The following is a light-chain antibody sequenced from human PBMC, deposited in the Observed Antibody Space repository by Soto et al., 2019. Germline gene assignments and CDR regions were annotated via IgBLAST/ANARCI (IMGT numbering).Light chain of an antibody. CDR2: EVS. J-gene: IGLJ2*01. Sequence: QSALTQPASVSGSPGQSITISCTGTSSDVGTYNFVSWYQPHPGKAPKLMIYEVSDRPSGVSHRFSGSKSGNTASLTISGLQVEDEADYYCTSYTSSGTVVFGGGTKLTVL. CDR1: SSDVGTYNF. CDR3: TSYTSSGTVV. V-gene: IGLV2-14*01.